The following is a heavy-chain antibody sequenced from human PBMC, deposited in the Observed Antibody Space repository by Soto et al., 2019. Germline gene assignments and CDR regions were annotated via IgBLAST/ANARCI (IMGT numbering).Heavy chain of an antibody. V-gene: IGHV4-34*02. CDR1: GGSFSGYY. Sequence: QVQLQQWGAGLLKPSETLSLTCGVSGGSFSGYYWSWIRQPPGKALEWIGEITFGGNTNYTPALKGRVTISVETAEKQFSLHLTSVTGADTAVYYCARGQVLKGAYRYFSVWGQGDLVIVPS. D-gene: IGHD3-16*02. J-gene: IGHJ4*02. CDR2: ITFGGNT. CDR3: ARGQVLKGAYRYFSV.